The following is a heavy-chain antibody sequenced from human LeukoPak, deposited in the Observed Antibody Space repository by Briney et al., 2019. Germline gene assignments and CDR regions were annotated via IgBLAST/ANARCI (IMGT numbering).Heavy chain of an antibody. V-gene: IGHV3-7*01. J-gene: IGHJ4*02. D-gene: IGHD1-26*01. CDR1: GFTFSSYW. CDR2: IKQDGSEK. CDR3: TRDPSNSGSYSRLDY. Sequence: GGSLRLSCASSGFTFSSYWMTWVRQAPGKGLEWVANIKQDGSEKYYVDSVKGRFTISRDNAKKSLYLQMNSLRAEDTAVYYCTRDPSNSGSYSRLDYWGQGTLVTVSS.